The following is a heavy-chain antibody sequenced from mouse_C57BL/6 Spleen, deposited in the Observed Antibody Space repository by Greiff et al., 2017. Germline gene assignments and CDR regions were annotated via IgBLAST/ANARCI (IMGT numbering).Heavy chain of an antibody. J-gene: IGHJ1*03. D-gene: IGHD1-1*01. CDR2: IWWDDDK. Sequence: QVTLKESGPGILQPSQTLSLTCSFSGFSLSTFGMGVGWIRQPSGKGLEWLAHIWWDDDKYYNPALKSRLTISKDTSKNQVFLKIANVDTADTATYYCARMSHYYGSSYHWYFDVWGTGTTVTVSS. CDR1: GFSLSTFGMG. CDR3: ARMSHYYGSSYHWYFDV. V-gene: IGHV8-8*01.